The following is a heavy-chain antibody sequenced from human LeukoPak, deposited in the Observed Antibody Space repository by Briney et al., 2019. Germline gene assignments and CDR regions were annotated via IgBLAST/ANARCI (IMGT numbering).Heavy chain of an antibody. D-gene: IGHD2-15*01. CDR2: ISWDGGST. CDR3: AKDRDCSGGSCYSGLDY. V-gene: IGHV3-43D*03. CDR1: GFTFDDYA. Sequence: GGSLRLSCAASGFTFDDYAMHWVRQAPGKGLEGGSLISWDGGSTYYADSVKGRFTISRDNSKNSLYLQMNSLRAEDTALYYCAKDRDCSGGSCYSGLDYWGQGTLVTVSS. J-gene: IGHJ4*02.